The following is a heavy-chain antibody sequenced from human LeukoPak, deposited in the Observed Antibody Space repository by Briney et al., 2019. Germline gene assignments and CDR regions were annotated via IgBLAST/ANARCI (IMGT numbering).Heavy chain of an antibody. CDR2: IYSGGSA. Sequence: GGSLRLSCAASGFTVSSNYMSWVRQAPGKGLEWVSVIYSGGSAYYADSVKGRFTISRDNSKNTLYLQMNSLRAEDTAVYYCAKEAGTGASDYWGQGTLVTVSS. D-gene: IGHD7-27*01. CDR3: AKEAGTGASDY. J-gene: IGHJ4*02. V-gene: IGHV3-53*01. CDR1: GFTVSSNY.